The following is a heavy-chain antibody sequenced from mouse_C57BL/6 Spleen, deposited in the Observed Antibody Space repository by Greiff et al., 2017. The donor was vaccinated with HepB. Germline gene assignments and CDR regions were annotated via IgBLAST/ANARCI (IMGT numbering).Heavy chain of an antibody. CDR3: ARGGNYALYAMDY. CDR2: ISYDGSN. V-gene: IGHV3-6*01. Sequence: VQLKQSGPGLVKPSQSLSLTCSVTGYSITSGYYWNWIRQFPGNKLEWMGYISYDGSNNYNPSLKNRISITRDTSKNQFFLKLNSVTTEDTATYYCARGGNYALYAMDYWGQGTSVTVSS. CDR1: GYSITSGYY. D-gene: IGHD2-1*01. J-gene: IGHJ4*01.